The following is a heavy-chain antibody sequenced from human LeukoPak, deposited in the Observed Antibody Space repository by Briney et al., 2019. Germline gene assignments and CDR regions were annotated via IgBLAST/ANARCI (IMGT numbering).Heavy chain of an antibody. CDR3: AKDPSSGWDT. D-gene: IGHD6-19*01. CDR2: ISYDGSNK. CDR1: GFTFSSYG. V-gene: IGHV3-30*18. J-gene: IGHJ5*02. Sequence: PGRSLRLSCAASGFTFSSYGMHWVRQAPGKGLEWVAVISYDGSNKYYADSVKGRFTIPRDNSKNTLYLQMNSLRAEDTAVYYCAKDPSSGWDTWGQGTLVTVSS.